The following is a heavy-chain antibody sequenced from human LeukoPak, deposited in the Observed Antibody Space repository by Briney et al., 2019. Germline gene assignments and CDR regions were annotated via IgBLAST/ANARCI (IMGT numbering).Heavy chain of an antibody. CDR2: ISGSGRST. J-gene: IGHJ4*02. CDR1: GFTFSSYA. Sequence: GSLRLSCAASGFTFSSYAMSWVRQAPGKGLGWVSAISGSGRSTYYADSVKGRFTISRDNSKNTLYLQMNSLRAEDTAVYYCAKVQGGRITIFGVVSDYWGQGTLVTVSS. V-gene: IGHV3-23*01. D-gene: IGHD3-3*01. CDR3: AKVQGGRITIFGVVSDY.